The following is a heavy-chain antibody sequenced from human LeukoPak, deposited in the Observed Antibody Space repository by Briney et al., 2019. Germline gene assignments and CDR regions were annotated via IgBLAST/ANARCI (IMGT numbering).Heavy chain of an antibody. V-gene: IGHV3-74*01. CDR2: INTDGSST. CDR1: GFTFSSYW. D-gene: IGHD6-6*01. Sequence: GGSLRLSCAASGFTFSSYWMHWVRQAPGKGLVWVSRINTDGSSTSYADSVKGRFTISRDNAKNTLYLQMNSLRAEDTAVYYCARDRVIEYSSSIPPAFSDYWGQGTLVTVSS. CDR3: ARDRVIEYSSSIPPAFSDY. J-gene: IGHJ4*02.